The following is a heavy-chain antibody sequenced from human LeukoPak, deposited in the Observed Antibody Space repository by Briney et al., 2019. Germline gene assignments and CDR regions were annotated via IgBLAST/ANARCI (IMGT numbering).Heavy chain of an antibody. CDR3: ATEIIVGATVLVY. CDR2: IYHSGST. D-gene: IGHD1-26*01. Sequence: SETLSLTCTVSGGSISSYYWSWIRQPPGKGLEWIGYIYHSGSTYYNPSLKSRVTISVDRSKNQFSLKLSSVTAADTAVYYCATEIIVGATVLVYWGQGTLVTVSS. CDR1: GGSISSYY. V-gene: IGHV4-59*12. J-gene: IGHJ4*02.